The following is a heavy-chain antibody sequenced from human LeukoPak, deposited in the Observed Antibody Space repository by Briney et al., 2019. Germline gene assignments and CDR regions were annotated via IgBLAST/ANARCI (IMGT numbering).Heavy chain of an antibody. CDR3: AKDSYVSGRPLHTFDV. D-gene: IGHD3-10*01. V-gene: IGHV3-23*01. CDR1: GFTFSRYA. CDR2: ISGDGAST. J-gene: IGHJ3*01. Sequence: PGGSLRLSCAASGFTFSRYAMTWVRQAPGKGLEWVSGISGDGASTHYAESVKGQFTISRDNSQNTLFLQMNSLRVEGTAIYYCAKDSYVSGRPLHTFDVWGQGTMVTVSS.